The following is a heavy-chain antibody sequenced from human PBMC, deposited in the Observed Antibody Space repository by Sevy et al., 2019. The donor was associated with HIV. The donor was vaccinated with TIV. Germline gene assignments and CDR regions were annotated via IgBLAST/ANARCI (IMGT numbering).Heavy chain of an antibody. CDR3: AKGTLIGAAGLDAFDI. D-gene: IGHD6-13*01. Sequence: GGSLRLSCAASGFTFSSYAMNRVRQAPGKGLEWVSSGSGGNTYYADSVKGRFTISRDSSKNTVSLQMNSLRAEDSAIYYCAKGTLIGAAGLDAFDIWGQGTKVTVSS. CDR1: GFTFSSYA. V-gene: IGHV3-23*01. CDR2: SGSGGNT. J-gene: IGHJ3*02.